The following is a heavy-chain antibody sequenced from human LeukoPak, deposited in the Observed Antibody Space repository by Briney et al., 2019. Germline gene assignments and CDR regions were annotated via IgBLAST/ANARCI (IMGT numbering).Heavy chain of an antibody. CDR1: HDSISSGGYY. V-gene: IGHV4-61*02. CDR3: ARGAVVTPPFGWSDY. D-gene: IGHD4-23*01. Sequence: SETLSLTCTVSHDSISSGGYYWSWIRQHPGKGLEWIGRIYTSGSTNYNPSLKSRVTISVDTSKNQFSLKLSSVTAADTAVYYCARGAVVTPPFGWSDYWGQGTLVTVSS. CDR2: IYTSGST. J-gene: IGHJ4*02.